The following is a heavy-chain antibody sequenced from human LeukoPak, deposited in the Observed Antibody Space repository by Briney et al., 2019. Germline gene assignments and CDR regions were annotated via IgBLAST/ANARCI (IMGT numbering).Heavy chain of an antibody. V-gene: IGHV1-2*02. CDR2: INPNSGGT. CDR3: ARDLYRSGYGFDY. D-gene: IGHD5-12*01. Sequence: ASVKVSCKASGYTFTGYYMHWVRQAPGQGLEWMGWINPNSGGTNYAQKFQGRVTMTRDTSISTAYMELSRLRSDDTAVYYSARDLYRSGYGFDYWGQGTLVTVSS. J-gene: IGHJ4*02. CDR1: GYTFTGYY.